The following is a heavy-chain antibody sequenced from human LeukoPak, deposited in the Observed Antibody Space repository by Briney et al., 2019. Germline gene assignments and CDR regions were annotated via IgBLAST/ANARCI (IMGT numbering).Heavy chain of an antibody. Sequence: PGGSLRLSCAASGFILSDYYMSWIRQAPGKGLEWVSYIGSSDSNIKYADSVKGRFTPSRDNAKNSLYLQMNSLRIEDTAVYYCAKGGLWDTAMVLWGQGTLVTVSS. CDR1: GFILSDYY. D-gene: IGHD5-18*01. J-gene: IGHJ4*02. CDR2: IGSSDSNI. CDR3: AKGGLWDTAMVL. V-gene: IGHV3-11*01.